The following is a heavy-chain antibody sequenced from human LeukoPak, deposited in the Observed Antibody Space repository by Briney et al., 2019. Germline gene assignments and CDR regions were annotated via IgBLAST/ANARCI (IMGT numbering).Heavy chain of an antibody. V-gene: IGHV3-33*03. D-gene: IGHD2-21*01. CDR1: GFTFRNYG. CDR2: IWADDIKN. Sequence: GGSLRLSCAASGFTFRNYGMHWVRQAPGKGLEWLAVIWADDIKNYYADSVKGRFTVSRDNAKSTLYLQMNSLRAEDTAVYYCLTIVETDLDAFDIWGQGTKVTVSS. J-gene: IGHJ3*02. CDR3: LTIVETDLDAFDI.